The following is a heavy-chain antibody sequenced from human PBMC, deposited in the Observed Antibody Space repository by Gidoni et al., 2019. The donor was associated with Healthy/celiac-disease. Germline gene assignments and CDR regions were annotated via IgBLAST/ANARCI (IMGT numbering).Heavy chain of an antibody. D-gene: IGHD3-3*01. J-gene: IGHJ4*02. V-gene: IGHV1-18*01. CDR2: ISAYNDNT. Sequence: CKASGYTFTSYGISWVRQAPGQGLEWMGWISAYNDNTHYAQKLQLRVTMTTDTSTSTPYMELRSLRSDDTAVYYCARDFGDGYNFDYWGQGTLVTVSS. CDR3: ARDFGDGYNFDY. CDR1: GYTFTSYG.